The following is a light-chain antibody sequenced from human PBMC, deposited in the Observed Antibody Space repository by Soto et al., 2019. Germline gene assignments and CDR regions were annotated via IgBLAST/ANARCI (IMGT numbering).Light chain of an antibody. J-gene: IGKJ1*01. CDR2: GAS. V-gene: IGKV1-39*01. Sequence: DIQMTQSPSSLSASVGDRVTITCRASQSISTYLNWYQQKPGKAPKLLIYGASSLQSGVPSRFTGSGSGTDFTLTISSLQPVDFATYHCQQSYSTPWTFGQGTKVEIK. CDR3: QQSYSTPWT. CDR1: QSISTY.